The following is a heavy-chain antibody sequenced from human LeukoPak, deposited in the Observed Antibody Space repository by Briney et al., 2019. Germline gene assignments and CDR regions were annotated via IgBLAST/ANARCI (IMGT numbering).Heavy chain of an antibody. D-gene: IGHD3-9*01. V-gene: IGHV3-33*06. Sequence: PGGSLRLSCAASKFTFSHYAMHWVRQAPGKGLEWVAVIWNDGSDKYYADSVKGRFTVSRDNSRNTLYLQMDSLRAEDTGVYYCAKDAQRGFDCSNSLQHWGPGTLVTVSS. CDR1: KFTFSHYA. CDR2: IWNDGSDK. J-gene: IGHJ1*01. CDR3: AKDAQRGFDCSNSLQH.